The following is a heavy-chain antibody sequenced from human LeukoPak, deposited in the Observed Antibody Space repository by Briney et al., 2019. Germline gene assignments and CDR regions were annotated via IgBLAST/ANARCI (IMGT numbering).Heavy chain of an antibody. CDR3: AKGIAAAGRHRHYYYYMDV. D-gene: IGHD6-13*01. CDR1: GFTFSSYS. CDR2: ISGSGGST. J-gene: IGHJ6*03. Sequence: GGSLRLSCAASGFTFSSYSMNWVRQAPGKGPEWVSAISGSGGSTYYADSVKGRFTISRDNSKNTLYLQMNSLRAEDTAVYYCAKGIAAAGRHRHYYYYMDVWGKGTTVTVSS. V-gene: IGHV3-23*01.